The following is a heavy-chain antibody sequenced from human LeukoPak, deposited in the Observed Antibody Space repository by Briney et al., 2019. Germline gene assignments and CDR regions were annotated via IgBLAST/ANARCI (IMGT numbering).Heavy chain of an antibody. J-gene: IGHJ4*02. CDR3: ARGRSSYYYDSIDY. CDR1: GFTFSSYT. D-gene: IGHD3-22*01. CDR2: ITSSSSYI. V-gene: IGHV3-21*01. Sequence: PGGSLRLSCAASGFTFSSYTLNWVRQAPGKGLEWVSYITSSSSYIYYADSVKGRFTISRDNAKNSLYLQMNSLRAEDTAVYYCARGRSSYYYDSIDYRGQGTLVTVSS.